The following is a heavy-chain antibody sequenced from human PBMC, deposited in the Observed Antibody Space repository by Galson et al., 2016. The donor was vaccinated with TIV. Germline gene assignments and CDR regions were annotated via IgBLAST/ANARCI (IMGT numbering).Heavy chain of an antibody. CDR1: GFTFSSYA. V-gene: IGHV3-23*01. Sequence: SLRLSCAASGFTFSSYALTWVRPAPGKGLEWVSAITGGGGSSYYADSVKGRFTISRDNSKKMLYLQLNSLRAEDTAVYYCAKVPSSGFSYYYGIDVWGQGTTVTV. D-gene: IGHD3-22*01. CDR3: AKVPSSGFSYYYGIDV. J-gene: IGHJ6*02. CDR2: ITGGGGSS.